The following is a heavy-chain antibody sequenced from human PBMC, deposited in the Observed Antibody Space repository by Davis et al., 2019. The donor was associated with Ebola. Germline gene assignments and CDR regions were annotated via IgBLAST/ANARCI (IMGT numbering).Heavy chain of an antibody. J-gene: IGHJ4*02. CDR1: GGSINTYY. V-gene: IGHV4-59*01. D-gene: IGHD6-19*01. CDR2: ISYSGRT. CDR3: ARDGGSGWDFDY. Sequence: PGGSLRLSCTVSGGSINTYYWNWIRQPPGKGLEWIGYISYSGRTDYNPSLRSRVAFSVDTSMNQFSLKLDSVTAADTAVYYCARDGGSGWDFDYWGQGTLVTVSS.